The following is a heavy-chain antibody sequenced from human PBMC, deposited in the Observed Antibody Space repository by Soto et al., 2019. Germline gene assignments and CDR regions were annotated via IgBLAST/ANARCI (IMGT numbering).Heavy chain of an antibody. Sequence: SETLSLTCTVSGGSMSGYYWTWIRRPPGKGLEWIGNVYYIGNTNYNPSLKSRVTMSIDTSRNQFSLSLSSVTAADTAVYYCASQPPLAGPRGWFDPWGQGTLVTVSS. D-gene: IGHD6-13*01. CDR1: GGSMSGYY. V-gene: IGHV4-59*08. CDR3: ASQPPLAGPRGWFDP. J-gene: IGHJ5*02. CDR2: VYYIGNT.